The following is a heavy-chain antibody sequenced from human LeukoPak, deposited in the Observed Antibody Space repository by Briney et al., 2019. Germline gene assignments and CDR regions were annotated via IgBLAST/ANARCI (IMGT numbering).Heavy chain of an antibody. CDR1: GYTFTSYY. Sequence: ASVKVSCKASGYTFTSYYMHWVRQAPGQGPEWMGIINPSGGSTSYAQKFQGRVTMTRDTSTGTVYMELSSLRSEDTAVYYCARADYYDSSGYYYDYWGQGTLVTVSS. V-gene: IGHV1-46*01. CDR2: INPSGGST. J-gene: IGHJ4*02. CDR3: ARADYYDSSGYYYDY. D-gene: IGHD3-22*01.